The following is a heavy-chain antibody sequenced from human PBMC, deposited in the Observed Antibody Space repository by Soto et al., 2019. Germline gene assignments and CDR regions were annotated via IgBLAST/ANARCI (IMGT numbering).Heavy chain of an antibody. CDR3: AKGVGIARGGYYFDY. Sequence: GGSLRLSCAASGFTFSSYGMHWVRQAPGKGLEWVAVISYDGSNKYYADSVKGRFTISRDNSKNTLYLQMNSLRAEDTAVYYCAKGVGIARGGYYFDYWGQGTLVTVPQ. J-gene: IGHJ4*02. D-gene: IGHD6-13*01. CDR2: ISYDGSNK. CDR1: GFTFSSYG. V-gene: IGHV3-30*18.